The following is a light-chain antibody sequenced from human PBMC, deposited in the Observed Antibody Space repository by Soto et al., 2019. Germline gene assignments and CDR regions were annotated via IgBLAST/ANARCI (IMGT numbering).Light chain of an antibody. V-gene: IGKV3-15*01. Sequence: EIVMTQSPATLSVSPGERATLSCRASQSVSGNLAWYQQKPGQAPRLLIYGASTRATGIPARFSGSGSGTEFTITISSLQSEDFAVYYCQQYNTWPPITFGQGTKLEIK. CDR1: QSVSGN. CDR2: GAS. J-gene: IGKJ2*01. CDR3: QQYNTWPPIT.